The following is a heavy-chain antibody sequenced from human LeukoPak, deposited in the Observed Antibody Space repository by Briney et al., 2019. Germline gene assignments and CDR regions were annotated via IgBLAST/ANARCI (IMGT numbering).Heavy chain of an antibody. CDR3: ARGDRALNYYYDSSGSFDY. D-gene: IGHD3-22*01. CDR1: GFTFSSYA. V-gene: IGHV3-64*04. J-gene: IGHJ4*02. CDR2: ISSNGGST. Sequence: GGSLRLSCSASGFTFSSYAMHWVRQAPGKGLEYVSAISSNGGSTYYADSVKGRFTISRDNSKNTLYLQMNSLRAEDTAVYYCARGDRALNYYYDSSGSFDYWGQGTLVTVSS.